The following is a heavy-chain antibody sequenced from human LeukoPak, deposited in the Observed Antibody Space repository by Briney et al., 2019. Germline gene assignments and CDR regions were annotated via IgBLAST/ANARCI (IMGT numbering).Heavy chain of an antibody. V-gene: IGHV3-15*01. CDR1: GFTFSNAW. D-gene: IGHD6-13*01. CDR2: IKSKTDGGTT. CDR3: TRQQLVFEY. Sequence: GGSLRLSCAASGFTFSNAWMSRVRQAPGKGLEWVGHIKSKTDGGTTDYAAPVKGRFTISRDDSKNSPYLQMNSLKTEDTAVYYCTRQQLVFEYWGQGTLVTVSS. J-gene: IGHJ4*02.